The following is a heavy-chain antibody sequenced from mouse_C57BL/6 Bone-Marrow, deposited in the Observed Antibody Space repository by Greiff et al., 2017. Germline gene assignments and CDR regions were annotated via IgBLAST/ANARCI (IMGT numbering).Heavy chain of an antibody. D-gene: IGHD1-1*01. V-gene: IGHV1-63*01. CDR1: GYTFTNYW. J-gene: IGHJ1*03. CDR3: ARSHYYYGSSYGWYFDV. Sequence: VQLQQSGAELVRPGTSVKMSCKASGYTFTNYWIGWAKQRPGHGLEWIGDIYPGGGYTNYNEKFKGKATLTADKSSSTAYMQFSSLTSEDSAIXYCARSHYYYGSSYGWYFDVWGTGTTVTVSS. CDR2: IYPGGGYT.